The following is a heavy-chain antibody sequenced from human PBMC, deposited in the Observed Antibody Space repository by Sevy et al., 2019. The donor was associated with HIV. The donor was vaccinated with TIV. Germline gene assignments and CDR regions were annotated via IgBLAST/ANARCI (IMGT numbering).Heavy chain of an antibody. J-gene: IGHJ3*02. Sequence: GGSLRLSCAASGFTFSSYEMNWVRQAPGKGLEWVSYISSSGSTIYYADSVKGRFTISRDNAKNSLYLQMKSLRAEDTAVYYCAGGSGRYNDAFDIWGQGTMVTVSS. CDR1: GFTFSSYE. D-gene: IGHD1-26*01. CDR3: AGGSGRYNDAFDI. V-gene: IGHV3-48*03. CDR2: ISSSGSTI.